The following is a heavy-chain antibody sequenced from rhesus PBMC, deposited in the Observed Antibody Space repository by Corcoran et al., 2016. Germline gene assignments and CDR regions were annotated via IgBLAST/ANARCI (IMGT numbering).Heavy chain of an antibody. D-gene: IGHD4-4*01. CDR3: ARDGETLVDPFDY. CDR2: IYGSGGST. CDR1: GGSISDSYY. J-gene: IGHJ4*01. Sequence: QVKLQQWGEGLVKPSETLSLTCTVSGGSISDSYYWNWIRQPPGKGLEWMGRIYGSGGSTTYNPSLKSRVTISKDTSKNQFSLKLNSVTAADTAVYYCARDGETLVDPFDYWGQGVLVTVSS. V-gene: IGHV4-73*01.